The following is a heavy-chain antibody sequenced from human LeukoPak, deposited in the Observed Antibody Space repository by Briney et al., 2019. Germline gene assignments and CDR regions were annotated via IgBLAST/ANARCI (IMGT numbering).Heavy chain of an antibody. CDR3: ARGLGYANLK. V-gene: IGHV4-34*01. J-gene: IGHJ4*02. D-gene: IGHD1-1*01. CDR1: GGSFSGYY. Sequence: PSETLSLTCAVYGGSFSGYYWSWIRQPPGKGLEWIGEINHSGSTNYNPSLKSRVTISVDTSKNQFSLKLSSVTAADTAVYYCARGLGYANLKWGQGTLVTVSS. CDR2: INHSGST.